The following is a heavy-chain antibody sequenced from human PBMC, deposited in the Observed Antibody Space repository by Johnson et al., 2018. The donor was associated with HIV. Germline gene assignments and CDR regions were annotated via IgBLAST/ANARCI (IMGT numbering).Heavy chain of an antibody. CDR2: ISYDGSNK. V-gene: IGHV3-30-3*01. Sequence: SYAMHWVRQAPGKGLEWVAVISYDGSNKYYADSVKGRFTISRDNSKNTLYLQMNSLRAEDTAVYYCARESSSWAAGGAFDIWGQGTMVTVSS. J-gene: IGHJ3*02. CDR3: ARESSSWAAGGAFDI. CDR1: SYA. D-gene: IGHD6-13*01.